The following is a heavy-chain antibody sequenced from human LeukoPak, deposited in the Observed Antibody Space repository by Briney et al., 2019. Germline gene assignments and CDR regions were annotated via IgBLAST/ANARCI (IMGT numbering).Heavy chain of an antibody. CDR2: ISGSSSYI. V-gene: IGHV3-21*01. D-gene: IGHD6-6*01. J-gene: IGHJ4*02. Sequence: GGSLRLSCAASGFTFSSYSMNWVRQAPGKGLEWVSSISGSSSYIYYADSLKGRFTISRDNAKNSLYLQINSLRAGDTALYYCARADSNIAARRIGFDYWGQGTLVTVSS. CDR3: ARADSNIAARRIGFDY. CDR1: GFTFSSYS.